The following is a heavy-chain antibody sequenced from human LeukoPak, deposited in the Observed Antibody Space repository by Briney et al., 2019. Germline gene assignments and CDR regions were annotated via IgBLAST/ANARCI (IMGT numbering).Heavy chain of an antibody. CDR1: GYTFTNYY. CDR3: ARDAGSGSYDY. CDR2: INPSGGST. J-gene: IGHJ4*02. V-gene: IGHV1-46*01. Sequence: ASVKVSCKTSGYTFTNYYMHWVRQAPGQGLEWMGIINPSGGSTSYAQKFQGRVTMTRDMSTSTVYMELSSLRSEDTAVYYCARDAGSGSYDYWGQGTLVTVSS. D-gene: IGHD1-26*01.